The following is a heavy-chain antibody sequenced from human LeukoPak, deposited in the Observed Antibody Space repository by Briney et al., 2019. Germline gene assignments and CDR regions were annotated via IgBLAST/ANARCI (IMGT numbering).Heavy chain of an antibody. V-gene: IGHV3-23*01. CDR1: GFTFSSYA. J-gene: IGHJ4*02. CDR3: ATSLWRQWLDIVFDY. CDR2: ISGSGGST. Sequence: GGSLRFSCAASGFTFSSYAMSWVRQAPGKGLEWVSAISGSGGSTYYADSVKGRFTIPRDNSKNTLYLQMNSLRAEDTAVYYCATSLWRQWLDIVFDYWGQGTLVTVSS. D-gene: IGHD6-19*01.